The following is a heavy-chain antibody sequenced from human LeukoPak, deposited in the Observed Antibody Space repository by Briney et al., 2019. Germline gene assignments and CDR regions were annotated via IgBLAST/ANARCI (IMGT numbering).Heavy chain of an antibody. J-gene: IGHJ4*02. CDR3: AKASMYYYDSSGYPVYYFDY. CDR2: INSDGSST. D-gene: IGHD3-22*01. CDR1: GFTFSSYW. V-gene: IGHV3-74*01. Sequence: GGSLRLSCAASGFTFSSYWMHWVRQAPGKGLVWVSRINSDGSSTSYADSVKGRFTISRDNSKNTLYLQMNSLRAEDTALYYCAKASMYYYDSSGYPVYYFDYWGQGTLVTVSS.